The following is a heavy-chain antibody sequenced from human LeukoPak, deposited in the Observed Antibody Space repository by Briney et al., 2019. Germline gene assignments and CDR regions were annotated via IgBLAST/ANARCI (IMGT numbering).Heavy chain of an antibody. Sequence: SGGSPRLSCTVSGFTVSTTLMDWVRQAPGKGLEWVSLIYDDGRTVYADSVKGRFTISRDNSKNTLYLQMNSLRAEDTAVYYCARDHKSSGYDERGMDVWGQGTTVTVSS. J-gene: IGHJ6*02. D-gene: IGHD5-12*01. V-gene: IGHV3-66*01. CDR3: ARDHKSSGYDERGMDV. CDR2: IYDDGRT. CDR1: GFTVSTTL.